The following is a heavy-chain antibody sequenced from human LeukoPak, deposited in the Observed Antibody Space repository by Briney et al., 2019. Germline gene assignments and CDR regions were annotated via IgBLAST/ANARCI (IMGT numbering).Heavy chain of an antibody. CDR2: IYSGGST. CDR1: GFTVSSNY. Sequence: GGSLTLSCAASGFTVSSNYMSWVRQAPGKGLEWVSVIYSGGSTYYADSVKGRFTISRDNSKNTLYLQMNSLRAEDTAVYYCARDLLEAVAGTVYYYYMDVWGKGTTVTVSS. V-gene: IGHV3-53*01. D-gene: IGHD6-19*01. J-gene: IGHJ6*03. CDR3: ARDLLEAVAGTVYYYYMDV.